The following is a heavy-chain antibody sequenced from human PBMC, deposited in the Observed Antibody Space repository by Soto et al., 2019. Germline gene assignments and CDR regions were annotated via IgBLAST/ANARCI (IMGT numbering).Heavy chain of an antibody. CDR2: INDSGRT. J-gene: IGHJ1*01. Sequence: SETLCLTYSVDGESFSGHFWRWIRQSPGKGLEWIGEINDSGRTNKSPSLKSRLSISVDTSKNHFTLNLRSLTAADTAVYYCARGRSYFGSGTYAPNSHWVDAWGQGTQVTVS. CDR3: ARGRSYFGSGTYAPNSHWVDA. V-gene: IGHV4-34*01. CDR1: GESFSGHF. D-gene: IGHD3-10*01.